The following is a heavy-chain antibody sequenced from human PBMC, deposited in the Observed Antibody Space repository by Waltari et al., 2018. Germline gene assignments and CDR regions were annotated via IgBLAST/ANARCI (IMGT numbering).Heavy chain of an antibody. D-gene: IGHD4-17*01. V-gene: IGHV3-21*01. Sequence: EVQLVESGGGLVKPGGSLRLSCAASGFTFSDYTMSWVRQTPGKGLGWVSSISSSSSCIYYADSVKVRFTISRDNAKNSLFLQMNSLRAEDTSVYYCVRSDYGDYVGGYYWGQGTVVTVSS. CDR1: GFTFSDYT. J-gene: IGHJ4*02. CDR3: VRSDYGDYVGGYY. CDR2: ISSSSSCI.